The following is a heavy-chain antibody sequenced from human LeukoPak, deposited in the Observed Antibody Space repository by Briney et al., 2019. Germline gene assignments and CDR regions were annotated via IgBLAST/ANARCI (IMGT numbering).Heavy chain of an antibody. CDR2: FDPEDGET. V-gene: IGHV1-24*01. CDR1: GYALTELS. D-gene: IGHD3-22*01. CDR3: ATSLSDYYDSSGQFDY. J-gene: IGHJ4*02. Sequence: ASVKVSCKVSGYALTELSMHWVRQAPGKGLEWMGGFDPEDGETIYAQKFQGRVTMTEDTSTDTAYMELSGLRSEDTAVYYCATSLSDYYDSSGQFDYWGQGTLVTVSS.